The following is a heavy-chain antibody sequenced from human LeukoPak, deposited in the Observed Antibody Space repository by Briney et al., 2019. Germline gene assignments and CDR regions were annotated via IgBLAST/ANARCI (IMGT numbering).Heavy chain of an antibody. CDR2: INPNSGGT. J-gene: IGHJ6*03. D-gene: IGHD3-3*01. Sequence: ASVKVSCKASGYTFTGYYMHWVRQAPGQGLELMGWINPNSGGTNYAQKFQGRVTMTRDTSISTAYMELSRLRSDDTAVYYCARDHSNDFWSGSGPLYYMDVWGKGTTVTVSS. CDR3: ARDHSNDFWSGSGPLYYMDV. V-gene: IGHV1-2*02. CDR1: GYTFTGYY.